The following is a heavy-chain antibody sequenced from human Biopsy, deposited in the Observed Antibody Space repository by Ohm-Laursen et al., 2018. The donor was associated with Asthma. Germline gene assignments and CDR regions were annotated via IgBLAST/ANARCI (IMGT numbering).Heavy chain of an antibody. CDR2: INAGNGNT. CDR1: GYTFINYA. V-gene: IGHV1-3*01. Sequence: ASVKVSCKASGYTFINYAIHWVRQAPGQRLEWMGWINAGNGNTKYSEKFQGRVTITRDTSASTAYMDLSSLRSEDTAVYYYARTYYDFLTGQVNDALAMWGQGTVVTVSS. D-gene: IGHD3-9*01. J-gene: IGHJ3*02. CDR3: ARTYYDFLTGQVNDALAM.